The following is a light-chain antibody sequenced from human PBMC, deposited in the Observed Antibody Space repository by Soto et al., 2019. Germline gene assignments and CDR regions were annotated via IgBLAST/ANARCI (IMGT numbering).Light chain of an antibody. J-gene: IGKJ1*01. CDR1: QSVYDSH. CDR3: QQYCSSPPWT. V-gene: IGKV3-20*01. Sequence: EIVLTQSPGTLSLSPGERATLSCRASQSVYDSHLAWYQQKPGQAPRLLIYGAFRRASDIPERFSGRGSGTDFTLTITRLEPEDSSMYYCQQYCSSPPWTFGQGTKVEI. CDR2: GAF.